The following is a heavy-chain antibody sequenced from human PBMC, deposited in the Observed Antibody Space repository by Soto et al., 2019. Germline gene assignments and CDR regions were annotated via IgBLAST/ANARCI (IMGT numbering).Heavy chain of an antibody. V-gene: IGHV3-23*01. CDR2: ISGSGGST. D-gene: IGHD6-19*01. J-gene: IGHJ6*03. CDR1: GFTFSSYA. CDR3: AKRHSSGWYEPNDYYYMDV. Sequence: EVQLLESGGGLVQPGGSLRLSCAASGFTFSSYAMSWVRQAPGKGLEWVSAISGSGGSTYYADSVKGRFTISRDNSKNTLYLQMNSLRAEDTAVYYCAKRHSSGWYEPNDYYYMDVWGKETTVTVSS.